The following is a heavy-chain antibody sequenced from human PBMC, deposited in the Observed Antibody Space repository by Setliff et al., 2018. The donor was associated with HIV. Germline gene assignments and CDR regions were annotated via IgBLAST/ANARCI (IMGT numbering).Heavy chain of an antibody. CDR1: GLSLSTSGVG. V-gene: IGHV2-5*01. Sequence: SGPMLVNPTQTLTLTCTFSGLSLSTSGVGVGWTRQSPGKALEWLAFIYWNNNKHYSTSLKSRLTVTKDTSKNRVVFTMTNMDPVDTATYYCAYSGRQLRGPYFDFWGQGTPVTVSS. CDR2: IYWNNNK. CDR3: AYSGRQLRGPYFDF. J-gene: IGHJ4*02. D-gene: IGHD1-1*01.